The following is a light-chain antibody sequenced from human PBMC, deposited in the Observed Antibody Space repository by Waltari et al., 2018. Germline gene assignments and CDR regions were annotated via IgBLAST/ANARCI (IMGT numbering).Light chain of an antibody. CDR3: QQSYSTPWT. CDR2: AAS. Sequence: DIQMTQSPSSLSASVGDRVTITCRASQSITSDLNWYQQKPGKAPNLLIYAASSLQSGVPSRFSGSGSRTDFTLTISSLQPEDFATYYCQQSYSTPWTFGQGTKVEIK. J-gene: IGKJ1*01. V-gene: IGKV1-39*01. CDR1: QSITSD.